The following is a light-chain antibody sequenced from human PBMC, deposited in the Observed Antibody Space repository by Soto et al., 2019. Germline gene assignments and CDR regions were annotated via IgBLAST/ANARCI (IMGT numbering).Light chain of an antibody. CDR2: GNS. Sequence: QSVLTQPPPVSGAPGQRVTISCTGSSSNIGAGYDVHWYQQLPGTAPKLLIYGNSNRPSGVPDRFSGSKSGTSASLAITELQAEDEADYYCQSYDSSLSGYVFGTGTKVTVL. J-gene: IGLJ1*01. V-gene: IGLV1-40*01. CDR1: SSNIGAGYD. CDR3: QSYDSSLSGYV.